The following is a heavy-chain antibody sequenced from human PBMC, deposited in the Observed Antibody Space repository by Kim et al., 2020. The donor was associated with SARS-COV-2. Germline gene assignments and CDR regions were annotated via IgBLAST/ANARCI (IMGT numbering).Heavy chain of an antibody. CDR2: IHHSGST. J-gene: IGHJ4*02. Sequence: ETLSLTCTVSGGSISIYYWSWIRQPPGKGLEWVGFIHHSGSTNYNPSLRGRVTISVDMSKNQLSLKLSSVTAADTAVYYCAREYSSFDYWGQGTLVTVSS. CDR3: AREYSSFDY. V-gene: IGHV4-59*13. CDR1: GGSISIYY. D-gene: IGHD6-13*01.